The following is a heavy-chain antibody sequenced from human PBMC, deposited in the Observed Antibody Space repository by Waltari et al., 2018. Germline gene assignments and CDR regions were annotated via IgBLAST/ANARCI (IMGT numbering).Heavy chain of an antibody. J-gene: IGHJ4*02. CDR3: VKGGWGFGELYDQH. V-gene: IGHV3-30*15. CDR2: TSPDGFNK. Sequence: QVQLVESGGGVVQSGRSLRLSCAASGFSLSKYAVHWVRQAPGKGLEWVGSTSPDGFNKYYADSVQGRFTISRDRSLKMSALRSEDTALYYCVKGGWGFGELYDQHWGQGILVTVSS. D-gene: IGHD3-10*01. CDR1: GFSLSKYA.